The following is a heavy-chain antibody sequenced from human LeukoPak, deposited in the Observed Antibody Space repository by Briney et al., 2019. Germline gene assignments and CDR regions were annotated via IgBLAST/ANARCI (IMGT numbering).Heavy chain of an antibody. CDR2: INPNSGVT. J-gene: IGHJ4*02. D-gene: IGHD4-11*01. V-gene: IGHV1-2*02. CDR3: ARVYMTTVTLGDY. CDR1: GYTFTGPY. Sequence: GASVKVSCKASGYTFTGPYIHWMRQAPGQGLEWMGWINPNSGVTNYAQKFQGRVTLTRDTPISTAYMEVSRLRSDDTAVYYCARVYMTTVTLGDYWGQGTLVTVSS.